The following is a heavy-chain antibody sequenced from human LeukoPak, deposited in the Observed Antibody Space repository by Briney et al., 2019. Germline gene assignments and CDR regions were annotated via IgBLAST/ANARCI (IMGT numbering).Heavy chain of an antibody. J-gene: IGHJ4*02. Sequence: SETLSLTCTVSGGSISGYYWSWIRQPPGKGLEWIGSIYHSGSTYYNPSLKSRVTISVDTSKNQFSLKLSSVTAADTAVYYCARDWGIAAADTALDYWGQGTLVTVSS. V-gene: IGHV4-38-2*02. CDR1: GGSISGYY. CDR2: IYHSGST. D-gene: IGHD6-13*01. CDR3: ARDWGIAAADTALDY.